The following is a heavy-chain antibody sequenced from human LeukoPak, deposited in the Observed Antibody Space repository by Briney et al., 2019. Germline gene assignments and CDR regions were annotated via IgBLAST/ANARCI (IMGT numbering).Heavy chain of an antibody. V-gene: IGHV3-53*01. CDR2: IYSGGST. Sequence: GGSLRLPCAASGFTVSSNYMSWVRQAPGKGLEWVSVIYSGGSTYYADSVKGRFTISRDNSKNTLYLQMSNLRAEDTAVYYCAREDIVVVPAATNYYYYGMDVWGQGTTVTVSS. J-gene: IGHJ6*02. CDR1: GFTVSSNY. D-gene: IGHD2-2*01. CDR3: AREDIVVVPAATNYYYYGMDV.